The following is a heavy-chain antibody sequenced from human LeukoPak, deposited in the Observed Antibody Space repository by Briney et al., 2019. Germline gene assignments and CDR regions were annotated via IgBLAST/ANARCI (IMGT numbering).Heavy chain of an antibody. D-gene: IGHD1-26*01. CDR1: GYTFTGYY. Sequence: ASVKVSCKAPGYTFTGYYMHWVRQAPGQGLEWMGWINPNSGGTNYAQKFQGRVTMTRDTSISTAYMELSRLRSDDTAVYYCARDGDSGSSWTGAFDIWGQGTMVTVSS. J-gene: IGHJ3*02. CDR3: ARDGDSGSSWTGAFDI. CDR2: INPNSGGT. V-gene: IGHV1-2*02.